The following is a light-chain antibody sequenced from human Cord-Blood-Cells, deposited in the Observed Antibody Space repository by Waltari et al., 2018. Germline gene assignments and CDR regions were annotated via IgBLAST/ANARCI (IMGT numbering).Light chain of an antibody. V-gene: IGLV3-19*01. CDR2: GKN. CDR3: NSRDSSGNHVV. Sequence: SSELTQDPAVSVALGQTVRITCQGDSLRSYYASWYQQKPGQAPVLVIYGKNNRPSGIPDRSSGSSSGNTVSLTITGAQAEDEADYYCNSRDSSGNHVVFVGGTKLTVL. J-gene: IGLJ2*01. CDR1: SLRSYY.